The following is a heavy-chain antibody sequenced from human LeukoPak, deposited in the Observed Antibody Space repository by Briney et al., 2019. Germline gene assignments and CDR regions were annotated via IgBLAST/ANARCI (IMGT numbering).Heavy chain of an antibody. V-gene: IGHV5-51*01. CDR2: IYPGDSDT. CDR1: GYSFTRYW. J-gene: IGHJ6*04. Sequence: GESLKISCKGSGYSFTRYWIGWVRQMPGKGLELMGIIYPGDSDTRYSPTFQGQVTISADKSISTAYLQWSSLKASDTAMYYCARRSYCSSTSCYSSYYYYYGMDVWGKGTTVTVSS. D-gene: IGHD2-2*01. CDR3: ARRSYCSSTSCYSSYYYYYGMDV.